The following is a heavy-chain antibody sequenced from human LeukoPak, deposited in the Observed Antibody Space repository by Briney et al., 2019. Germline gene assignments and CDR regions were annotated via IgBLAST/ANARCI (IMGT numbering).Heavy chain of an antibody. CDR3: ARAQDFSDSSGPNYLDF. CDR1: GGSISSGSYY. D-gene: IGHD3-22*01. CDR2: IYTSGST. V-gene: IGHV4-61*02. J-gene: IGHJ4*02. Sequence: SETLSLTCTVSGGSISSGSYYWSWIRQPAGKGLEWIGRIYTSGSTNFNPSLKSRVTISVDTSKNQFSLKLLSVTAADTAAYYCARAQDFSDSSGPNYLDFWGQGILVTVSS.